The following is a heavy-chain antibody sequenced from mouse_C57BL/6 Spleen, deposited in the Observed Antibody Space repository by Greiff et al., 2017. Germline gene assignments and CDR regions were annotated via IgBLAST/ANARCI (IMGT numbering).Heavy chain of an antibody. CDR1: GYSITSGYD. J-gene: IGHJ2*01. V-gene: IGHV3-1*01. Sequence: EVQLQESGPGMVKPSQSLSLTCTVTGYSITSGYDWHWIRHFPGNKLEWMGYISYSGSTNYNPSLKSRISITHDTSKNHFFLKLNSVTTEDTATYYCARAVYAYYFDYWGQGTTRTVSS. D-gene: IGHD1-1*01. CDR2: ISYSGST. CDR3: ARAVYAYYFDY.